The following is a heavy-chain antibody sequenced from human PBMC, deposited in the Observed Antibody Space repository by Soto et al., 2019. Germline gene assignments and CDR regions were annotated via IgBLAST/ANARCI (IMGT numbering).Heavy chain of an antibody. CDR2: TYYRSNWRH. Sequence: QTLSLTCVISGDSVSSNTAAWNWIRSSPSRGLEWLGRTYYRSNWRHDYAVSVKSRITVNPDTSKNHFSLQLNSVTPDDTAVYYCARGVAGSGFDLWGQGTLVTVSS. CDR1: GDSVSSNTAA. J-gene: IGHJ4*02. D-gene: IGHD6-19*01. V-gene: IGHV6-1*01. CDR3: ARGVAGSGFDL.